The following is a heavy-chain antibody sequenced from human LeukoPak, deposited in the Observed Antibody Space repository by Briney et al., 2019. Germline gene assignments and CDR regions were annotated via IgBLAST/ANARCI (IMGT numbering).Heavy chain of an antibody. CDR2: IKQDGSEK. D-gene: IGHD3-16*01. V-gene: IGHV3-7*03. J-gene: IGHJ4*02. Sequence: GGSLRLSCAASGFTFSDHYMDWVRQAPGKGLEWVANIKQDGSEKYYVDSVKGRFTISRDNAKNSLYLQMNSLRAEDTAVYYCARDPGEDYWGQGTLVTVSS. CDR1: GFTFSDHY. CDR3: ARDPGEDY.